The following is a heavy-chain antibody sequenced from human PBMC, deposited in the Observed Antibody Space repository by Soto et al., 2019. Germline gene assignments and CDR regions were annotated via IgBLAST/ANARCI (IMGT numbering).Heavy chain of an antibody. J-gene: IGHJ3*02. D-gene: IGHD2-2*01. Sequence: GSLRLSCAASGFTFSSYSMNWVRQAPGKGLEWVSSISSSSSYIYYADSVKGRFTISRDNAKNSLYLQMNSLRAEDTAVYYCARHRYDLDAFDIWGQGTMVTVSS. CDR1: GFTFSSYS. CDR2: ISSSSSYI. CDR3: ARHRYDLDAFDI. V-gene: IGHV3-21*01.